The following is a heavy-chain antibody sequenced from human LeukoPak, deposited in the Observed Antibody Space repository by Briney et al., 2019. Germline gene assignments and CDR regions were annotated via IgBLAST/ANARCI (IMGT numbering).Heavy chain of an antibody. CDR2: ISWNSGSI. V-gene: IGHV3-9*01. J-gene: IGHJ6*02. D-gene: IGHD3-3*01. CDR3: AKDITKSSDFWSGYFPSSRGYYYYGMDV. Sequence: GRSLRLSCAASGFTFDDYAMHWVRQAPGKGLEWVSGISWNSGSIGYAVSVKGRFTISRDNAKNSLYLQMNSLRAEDTALYYCAKDITKSSDFWSGYFPSSRGYYYYGMDVWGQGTTVTVSS. CDR1: GFTFDDYA.